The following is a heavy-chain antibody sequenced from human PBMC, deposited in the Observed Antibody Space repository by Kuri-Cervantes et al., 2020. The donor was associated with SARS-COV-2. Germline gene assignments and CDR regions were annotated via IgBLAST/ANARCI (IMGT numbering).Heavy chain of an antibody. J-gene: IGHJ5*02. CDR3: ARDASSTSSNWFDP. CDR1: GVSISSSSYY. CDR2: NYYSGST. V-gene: IGHV4-39*07. Sequence: SETLSLTCTVSGVSISSSSYYWGWIRQPPGKGLEWIGSNYYSGSTYSNPSLKSRVTISVDTPKNQFSLKLSSVTAADTAVYYCARDASSTSSNWFDPWGQGTLVTVSS. D-gene: IGHD2-2*01.